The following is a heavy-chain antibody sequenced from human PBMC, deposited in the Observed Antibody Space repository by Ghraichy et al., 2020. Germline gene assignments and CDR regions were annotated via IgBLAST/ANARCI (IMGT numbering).Heavy chain of an antibody. V-gene: IGHV2-70*11. J-gene: IGHJ2*01. D-gene: IGHD3/OR15-3a*01. CDR3: ARMKYDFKDFDL. CDR1: GFSLSTSGMC. CDR2: IDWDDEK. Sequence: SGPTLVKPTQTLTLTCTFSGFSLSTSGMCMSWVRQPPGKALEWLARIDWDDEKYYSTSLKTRLTISKDTSKDQVVLTMTNMDPVDTATYYCARMKYDFKDFDLWGRGTLVTVSS.